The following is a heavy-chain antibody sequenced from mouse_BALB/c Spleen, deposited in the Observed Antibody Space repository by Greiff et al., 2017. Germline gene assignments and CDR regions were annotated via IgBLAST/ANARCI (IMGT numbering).Heavy chain of an antibody. J-gene: IGHJ4*01. CDR3: SSGYVYYAMDY. D-gene: IGHD3-1*01. V-gene: IGHV1-14*01. Sequence: VQLQQSGPELVKPGASVKMSCKASGYTFTSYVMHWVKQKPGQGLEWIGYINPYNDGTKYNEKFKGKATLTSDKSSSTAYMELSSLTSEDSAVYYSSSGYVYYAMDYWGQGTSVTVSS. CDR2: INPYNDGT. CDR1: GYTFTSYV.